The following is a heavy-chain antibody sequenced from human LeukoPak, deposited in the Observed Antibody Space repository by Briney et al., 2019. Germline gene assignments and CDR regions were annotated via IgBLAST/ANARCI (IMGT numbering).Heavy chain of an antibody. J-gene: IGHJ5*02. Sequence: GGSLRLSCAASGFTFSSYWMSWVRQAPGKGLEWVANIKQDGSEKYYVDSVKGRSTISRDNAKNSLYLQMNSLRAEDTAVYYCARVRSGSGSYYNENNWFDPWGQGTLVTVSS. CDR2: IKQDGSEK. CDR1: GFTFSSYW. V-gene: IGHV3-7*01. D-gene: IGHD3-10*01. CDR3: ARVRSGSGSYYNENNWFDP.